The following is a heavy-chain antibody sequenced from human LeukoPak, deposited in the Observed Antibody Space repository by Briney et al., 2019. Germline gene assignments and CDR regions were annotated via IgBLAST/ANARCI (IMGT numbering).Heavy chain of an antibody. CDR1: GFTFSSYW. CDR2: ISGDGRST. V-gene: IGHV3-74*01. D-gene: IGHD3-16*01. J-gene: IGHJ4*02. Sequence: GGSLRLSCAASGFTFSSYWMSWVRQAPGKGLVWVSRISGDGRSTTYADSVKGRFTTSRDNAKKSLYLQMNSLRAEDTAVYYCARRCRSNSCLQSWGQGTLVTVSS. CDR3: ARRCRSNSCLQS.